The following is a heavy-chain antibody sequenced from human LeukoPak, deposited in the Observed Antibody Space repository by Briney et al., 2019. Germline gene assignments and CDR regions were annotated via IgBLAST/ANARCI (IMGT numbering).Heavy chain of an antibody. D-gene: IGHD5-18*01. CDR2: SSAYNDNT. V-gene: IGHV1-18*01. CDR1: GYTVTSYG. Sequence: ASVKVSCKASGYTVTSYGISGGRQARGQGLEWMGWSSAYNDNTNHAQKLQGRATMPTDTSTSTAYMELRSLRSDPTAVYSRARPDTAMVTYYLDYWGQETLVTVSS. CDR3: ARPDTAMVTYYLDY. J-gene: IGHJ4*02.